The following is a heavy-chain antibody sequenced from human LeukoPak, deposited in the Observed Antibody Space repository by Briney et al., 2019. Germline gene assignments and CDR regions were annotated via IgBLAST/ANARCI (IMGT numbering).Heavy chain of an antibody. CDR3: ANSRNDRYYYYGMDV. Sequence: GRSLRLSCAASGFTFSSYAMHWVRQAPGKGLEWVAVISYDGSNKYYADSVKGRFTVSRDNSKNTLYLQMNSLRAEDTAVYYCANSRNDRYYYYGMDVWGQGTTVTVSS. CDR1: GFTFSSYA. D-gene: IGHD1-1*01. J-gene: IGHJ6*02. V-gene: IGHV3-30*04. CDR2: ISYDGSNK.